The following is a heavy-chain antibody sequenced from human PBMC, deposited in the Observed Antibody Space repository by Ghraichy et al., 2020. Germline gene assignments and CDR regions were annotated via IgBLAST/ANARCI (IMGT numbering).Heavy chain of an antibody. CDR3: ARDLEYSSSSYYFDY. J-gene: IGHJ4*02. V-gene: IGHV3-48*01. D-gene: IGHD6-6*01. CDR2: ISSSSSTI. Sequence: GSLRLSCAASGFTFSSYSMNWVRQAPGKGLEWVSYISSSSSTIYYADSVKGRFTISRDNAKNSLYLQMNSLRAEDTAVYYCARDLEYSSSSYYFDYWGQGTLVTVSS. CDR1: GFTFSSYS.